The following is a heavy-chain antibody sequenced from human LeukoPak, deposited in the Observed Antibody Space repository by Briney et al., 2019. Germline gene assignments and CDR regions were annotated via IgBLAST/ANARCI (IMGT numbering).Heavy chain of an antibody. CDR3: AREGTSGTHLNWFDP. D-gene: IGHD1-1*01. Sequence: SETLSLTCTVSGSSISSYYWSWSRQPPGKGLEWIGHIYGSGSTNYNPSLKSRVTLSVDTSKNQFSLKLSSVTAADTAVYYCAREGTSGTHLNWFDPWGQGTLVTVSS. CDR2: IYGSGST. J-gene: IGHJ5*02. V-gene: IGHV4-59*01. CDR1: GSSISSYY.